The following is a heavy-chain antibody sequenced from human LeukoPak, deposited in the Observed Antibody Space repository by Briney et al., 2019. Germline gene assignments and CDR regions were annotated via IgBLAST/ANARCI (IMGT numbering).Heavy chain of an antibody. CDR3: ARGRSDLIGSYYYYYMDA. D-gene: IGHD3-22*01. J-gene: IGHJ6*03. CDR1: GFTFSSYW. Sequence: PGGSLRLSCAASGFTFSSYWMTWVGQAPGKGLEWVANIKQDGSEKYYVDSVKGRFTISRDNAKNSLYLQMNSLRAEDTAVYYCARGRSDLIGSYYYYYMDAWGKGTTVTVSS. V-gene: IGHV3-7*04. CDR2: IKQDGSEK.